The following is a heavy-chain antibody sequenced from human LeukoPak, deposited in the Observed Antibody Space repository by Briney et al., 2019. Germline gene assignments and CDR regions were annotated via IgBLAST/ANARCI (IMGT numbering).Heavy chain of an antibody. CDR1: GYTFTGYY. J-gene: IGHJ5*02. Sequence: ASVKVSCKASGYTFTGYYMHWVRQAPGQGLEWMGWINPNSGGTNYAQKFQGRVTMTRDTSISTAYMDLSRLRSDDTAVYYCARDDTIFRVVDDWFDPWGQGTLVTVSS. CDR2: INPNSGGT. CDR3: ARDDTIFRVVDDWFDP. V-gene: IGHV1-2*02. D-gene: IGHD3-3*01.